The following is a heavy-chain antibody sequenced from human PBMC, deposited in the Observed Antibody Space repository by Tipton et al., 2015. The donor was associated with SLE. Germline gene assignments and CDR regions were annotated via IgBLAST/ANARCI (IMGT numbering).Heavy chain of an antibody. Sequence: QLVQSGAEVKKPGASVKVSCKASGYTFTSYGISWVRQAPGQGLEWMGGIIPIFGTANYAQKFQGRVTITADESTSTAYMELSSLRSEDTAVYYCLELGTTAFDIWGQGTMVTVSS. D-gene: IGHD7-27*01. J-gene: IGHJ3*02. V-gene: IGHV1-69*13. CDR2: IIPIFGTA. CDR1: GYTFTSYG. CDR3: LELGTTAFDI.